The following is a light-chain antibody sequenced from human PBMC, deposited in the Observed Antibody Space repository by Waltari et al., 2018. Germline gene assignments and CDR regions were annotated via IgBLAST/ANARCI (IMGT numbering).Light chain of an antibody. CDR2: QAS. CDR3: QEYNSNSWT. J-gene: IGKJ1*01. CDR1: QSVFDW. Sequence: DIHITHSPSTLSSSVGDSLTITCRASQSVFDWLALYQQKPGKAPKLLIYQASTLQKGVPSRFRASGSGTVFTLTINTLQPDDFATYYCQEYNSNSWTFGQGTKVEIK. V-gene: IGKV1-5*03.